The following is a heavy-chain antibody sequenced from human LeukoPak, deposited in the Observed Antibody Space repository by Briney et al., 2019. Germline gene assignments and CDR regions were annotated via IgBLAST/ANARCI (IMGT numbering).Heavy chain of an antibody. CDR2: IYYSGST. V-gene: IGHV4-39*07. CDR3: ARDPYYYDSSGIDY. D-gene: IGHD3-22*01. CDR1: GGSISSSSYY. J-gene: IGHJ4*02. Sequence: SETLSLTCTVSGGSISSSSYYWGWIRQPPGKGLEWIGSIYYSGSTYYNPSLKSRVTISVDTSKNQFSLKLSSVTAADTAMYYCARDPYYYDSSGIDYWGQGTLVTVSS.